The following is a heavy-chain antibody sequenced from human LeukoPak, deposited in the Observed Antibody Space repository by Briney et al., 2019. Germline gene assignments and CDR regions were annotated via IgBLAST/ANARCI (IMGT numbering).Heavy chain of an antibody. CDR3: ARGMGYYDSSGETDY. Sequence: ASLKVSCKASGDTFTGYYMRWVRQTPGQGLERMGWINPNSGGTNYAQKFQGRVTMTRDTSISTAYMELSRLRSDDTAVYYCARGMGYYDSSGETDYWGEGTLVTVSS. J-gene: IGHJ4*02. D-gene: IGHD3-22*01. CDR2: INPNSGGT. V-gene: IGHV1-2*02. CDR1: GDTFTGYY.